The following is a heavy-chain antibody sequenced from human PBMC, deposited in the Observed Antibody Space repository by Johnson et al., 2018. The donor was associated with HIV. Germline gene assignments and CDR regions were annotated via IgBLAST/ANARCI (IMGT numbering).Heavy chain of an antibody. CDR2: ISYDGTNK. D-gene: IGHD3-22*01. CDR3: VRRFYDSSAFDV. J-gene: IGHJ3*01. CDR1: GFTFSSFA. Sequence: QMQLVESGGGVVQPGTSLRLACAASGFTFSSFAMHWVRQAPGKGLEWVAFISYDGTNKYFTDSVRGRFTISRDNSRNTLFLQMNSLRAEDTAMYFCVRRFYDSSAFDVWGQGTLGTVSS. V-gene: IGHV3-30-3*01.